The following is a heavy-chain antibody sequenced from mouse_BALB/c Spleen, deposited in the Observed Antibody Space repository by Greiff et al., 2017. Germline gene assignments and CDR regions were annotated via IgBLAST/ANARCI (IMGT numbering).Heavy chain of an antibody. V-gene: IGHV5-12-2*01. J-gene: IGHJ1*01. CDR2: ISNGGGST. Sequence: EVELVESGGGLVPPGGSLKLSCAASGFTFSSYTMSWVRQTPEKRLEWVAYISNGGGSTYYPDTVKGRFTISRDNAKNTLYLQMSSLKSEEPAMFYCARMGLGTGWYFDVWGAGTTVTVSS. CDR1: GFTFSSYT. D-gene: IGHD3-3*01. CDR3: ARMGLGTGWYFDV.